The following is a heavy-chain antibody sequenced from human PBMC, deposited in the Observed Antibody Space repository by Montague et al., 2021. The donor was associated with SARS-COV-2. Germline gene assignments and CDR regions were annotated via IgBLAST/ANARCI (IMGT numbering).Heavy chain of an antibody. Sequence: SETLSLTCAVYGGSFSGYYWSWIRQPPGKGLEWIAKINHSGSTXXXPSXXXRVTISVDTSKNQFSLKLSSVTAADTAVYYCAIPMVRGFSRAFDIWGQGTMVTVSS. CDR2: INHSGST. CDR1: GGSFSGYY. V-gene: IGHV4-34*01. CDR3: AIPMVRGFSRAFDI. D-gene: IGHD3-10*01. J-gene: IGHJ3*02.